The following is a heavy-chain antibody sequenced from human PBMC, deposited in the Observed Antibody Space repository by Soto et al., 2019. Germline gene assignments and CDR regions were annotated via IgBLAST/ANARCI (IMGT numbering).Heavy chain of an antibody. CDR1: GGSSSSSSYY. D-gene: IGHD2-15*01. CDR2: IYYSGST. Sequence: PSETLSLTCTVSGGSSSSSSYYWGWIRQPPGKGLEWIGSIYYSGSTYYNPSLKSRVTISVDTSKNQFSLKLSSVTAADTAVYYWASLHRCYSLHSGGPAPLV. J-gene: IGHJ4*02. CDR3: ASLHRCYSLHS. V-gene: IGHV4-39*01.